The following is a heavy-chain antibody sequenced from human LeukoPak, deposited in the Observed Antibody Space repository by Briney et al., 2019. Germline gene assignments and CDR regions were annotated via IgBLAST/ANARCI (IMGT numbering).Heavy chain of an antibody. CDR1: GGSISTSNW. CDR3: AKQTCAAAPTNWFDP. V-gene: IGHV4-4*02. J-gene: IGHJ5*02. Sequence: PSETLSLTCAVSGGSISTSNWWSWVRQPPGKGLEWFGEIYHRRSTNYNPSLKSRVTISVDKSKNQFSLKLSSEIAADKAVYSCAKQTCAAAPTNWFDPWGQGTLVTVSS. D-gene: IGHD6-13*01. CDR2: IYHRRST.